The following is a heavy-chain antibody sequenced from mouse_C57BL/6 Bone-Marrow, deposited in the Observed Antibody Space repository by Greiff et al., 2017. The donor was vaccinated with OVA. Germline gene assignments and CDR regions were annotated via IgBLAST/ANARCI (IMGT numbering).Heavy chain of an antibody. CDR1: GYAFTNYL. J-gene: IGHJ2*01. CDR2: IDPEDGDT. Sequence: QVHVKQSGAELVRPGTSVKVSCKASGYAFTNYLIEWVKQRPGQGLEWIGRIDPEDGDTEYAPKFQGKATMTAATSSNTAYLQLSSLTSDDTSVYYCSKTPYYFYYWGQGTTLTVSS. CDR3: SKTPYYFYY. V-gene: IGHV1-54*02.